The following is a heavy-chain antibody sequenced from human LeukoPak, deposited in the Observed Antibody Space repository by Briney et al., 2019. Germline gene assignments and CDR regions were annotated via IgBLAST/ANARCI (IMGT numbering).Heavy chain of an antibody. CDR3: ARVIPGPVLRYFDWLYGRGWFDP. CDR2: INHSGST. Sequence: KSSQTLSLTCTVSGGSISSGDYYWSWIRQPPGKGLEWIGEINHSGSTNYNPSLKSRVTISVDTSKNQFSLKLSSVTAADTAVYYCARVIPGPVLRYFDWLYGRGWFDPWGQGTLVTVSS. V-gene: IGHV4-30-4*08. J-gene: IGHJ5*02. D-gene: IGHD3-9*01. CDR1: GGSISSGDYY.